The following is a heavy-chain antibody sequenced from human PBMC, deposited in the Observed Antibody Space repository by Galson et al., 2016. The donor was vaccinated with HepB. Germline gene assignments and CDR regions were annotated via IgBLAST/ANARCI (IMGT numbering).Heavy chain of an antibody. CDR3: ARRPYLHPNYYGMDV. V-gene: IGHV1-8*01. Sequence: SVKVSCKASGYTFTSTDINWVRQATGQGLEWMGWMNPNSGNTDYAQKFQGRVTMTRNTSISTAYMELSSLRSEDTAVYYCARRPYLHPNYYGMDVWGQGTTVTVSS. CDR1: GYTFTSTD. D-gene: IGHD3-16*01. CDR2: MNPNSGNT. J-gene: IGHJ6*02.